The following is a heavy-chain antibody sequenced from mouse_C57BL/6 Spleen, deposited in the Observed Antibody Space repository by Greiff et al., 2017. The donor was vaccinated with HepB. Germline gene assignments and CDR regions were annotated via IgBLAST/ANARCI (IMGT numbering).Heavy chain of an antibody. CDR3: ARKSLDWDDY. J-gene: IGHJ2*01. CDR1: GYSFTGYY. V-gene: IGHV1-42*01. D-gene: IGHD4-1*01. Sequence: VQLQQSGPELVKPGASVKISCKASGYSFTGYYMNWVKQSPEKSLEWIGEINPSTGGTTYNQKFKAKATLTVDKSSSTAYMQLKSLTSEDSAVCYCARKSLDWDDYWCQGTTLTVSS. CDR2: INPSTGGT.